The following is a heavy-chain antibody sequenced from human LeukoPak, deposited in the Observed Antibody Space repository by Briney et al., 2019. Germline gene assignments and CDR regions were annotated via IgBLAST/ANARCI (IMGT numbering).Heavy chain of an antibody. V-gene: IGHV3-30-3*01. J-gene: IGHJ6*02. Sequence: PGTSLRLSCVTSGFTFNNYVIHWVRQAPGKGLEWVALISHDGGEKYYTDSVMGRFTISRDKSRSTVFLQMYSLRAEDTAIYYCARVSEYSGSYYYYYGMDVWGQGTTVTVSS. CDR3: ARVSEYSGSYYYYYGMDV. CDR2: ISHDGGEK. CDR1: GFTFNNYV. D-gene: IGHD1-26*01.